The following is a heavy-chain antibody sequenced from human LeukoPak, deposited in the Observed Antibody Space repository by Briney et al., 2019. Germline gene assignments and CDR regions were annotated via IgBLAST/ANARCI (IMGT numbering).Heavy chain of an antibody. J-gene: IGHJ4*02. D-gene: IGHD5-18*01. V-gene: IGHV4-39*01. Sequence: PSETLSLTCTVSGGSISSSYYWGWIRQPPGKGLEWIGRIYCSGSTYHNPSLKSRVTISVDTSKNQFSLKLSSVTAADTAVYYCARMWIHLWLDYWGQGTLVTVSS. CDR2: IYCSGST. CDR1: GGSISSSYY. CDR3: ARMWIHLWLDY.